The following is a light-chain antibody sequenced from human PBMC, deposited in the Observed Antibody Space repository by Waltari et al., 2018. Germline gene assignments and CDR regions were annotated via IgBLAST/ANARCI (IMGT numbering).Light chain of an antibody. CDR2: KSS. CDR1: QSISSW. J-gene: IGKJ1*01. CDR3: QQYNSYWT. Sequence: DIQMTQSPSTLSASVGDRVTITCRASQSISSWLAGSQKKPGKAPKLLIYKSSSLESGVPSRFSGSGSGTEFTLTISSLQPDDFATYYCQQYNSYWTFGQGTKVEIK. V-gene: IGKV1-5*03.